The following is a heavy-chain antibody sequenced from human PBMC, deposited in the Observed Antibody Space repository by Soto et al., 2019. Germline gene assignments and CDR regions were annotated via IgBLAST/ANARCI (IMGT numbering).Heavy chain of an antibody. CDR2: TYYRSKWYN. J-gene: IGHJ6*02. V-gene: IGHV6-1*01. CDR1: GDSVSSNSAA. CDR3: AREKRDGPLYYYYGMDV. Sequence: SQTLSLTCVISGDSVSSNSAAWNWIRQSPSRGLEWLGRTYYRSKWYNDYAVSVKSRITINPDTSKNQFSLQLNSVTPEDTAVYYCAREKRDGPLYYYYGMDVWGQGTTVTVSS.